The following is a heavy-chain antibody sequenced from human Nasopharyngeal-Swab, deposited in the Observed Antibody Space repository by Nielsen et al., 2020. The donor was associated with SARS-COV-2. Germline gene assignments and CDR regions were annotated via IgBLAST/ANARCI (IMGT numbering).Heavy chain of an antibody. Sequence: GGSLRLSCAASGFTFSTYSMNWVRQAPGKGLEWVSSISSTSAYIYYADSMKGRFTIPRDNAKSSLYLQMNSLRAEDTAVYYCAGGGYGAFDIWGQGTMVTVSS. J-gene: IGHJ3*02. CDR1: GFTFSTYS. CDR3: AGGGYGAFDI. CDR2: ISSTSAYI. V-gene: IGHV3-21*01. D-gene: IGHD5-12*01.